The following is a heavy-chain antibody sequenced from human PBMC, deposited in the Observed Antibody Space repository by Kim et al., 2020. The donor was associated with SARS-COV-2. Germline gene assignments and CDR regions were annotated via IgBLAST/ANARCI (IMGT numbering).Heavy chain of an antibody. V-gene: IGHV3-30*18. CDR1: GFTFSGHA. CDR3: AKENHYYGMDV. J-gene: IGHJ6*02. Sequence: GGSLRLSCAASGFTFSGHAMNWVRQAPGKGLEWVALVSHDGNSEYYADSMKGRFTISRDNYKHTLYMQMNSLKADDTAGYYCAKENHYYGMDVWGQGTKV. CDR2: VSHDGNSE.